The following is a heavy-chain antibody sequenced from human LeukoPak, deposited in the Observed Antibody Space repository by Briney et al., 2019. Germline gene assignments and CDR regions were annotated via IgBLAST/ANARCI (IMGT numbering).Heavy chain of an antibody. Sequence: GGSLRLSCAASGFTFSSYAMSWVRQAPGKGLEWVSAISGSGGNTYYADSVKGRLTISRDNSKNTLYLQMNSPGAEDTAVYYSAKGPHPVVTPLCFQHWGQGTLVTVSS. V-gene: IGHV3-23*01. CDR1: GFTFSSYA. D-gene: IGHD4-23*01. CDR2: ISGSGGNT. J-gene: IGHJ1*01. CDR3: AKGPHPVVTPLCFQH.